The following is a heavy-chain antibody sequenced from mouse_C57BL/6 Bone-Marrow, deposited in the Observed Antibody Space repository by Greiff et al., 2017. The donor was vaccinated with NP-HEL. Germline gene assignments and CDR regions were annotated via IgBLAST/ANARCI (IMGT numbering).Heavy chain of an antibody. CDR3: ARDGRLWLWYFDV. V-gene: IGHV5-16*01. D-gene: IGHD1-1*02. CDR1: GFTFSDYY. J-gene: IGHJ1*03. Sequence: EVMLVESEGGLVQPGSSMKLSCTASGFTFSDYYMAWVRQVPEKGLEWVANINYDGSSTYYLDSLKSRFIISRDNAKNILYLQMSSLKSEDTATYYCARDGRLWLWYFDVWGTGTTVTVSS. CDR2: INYDGSST.